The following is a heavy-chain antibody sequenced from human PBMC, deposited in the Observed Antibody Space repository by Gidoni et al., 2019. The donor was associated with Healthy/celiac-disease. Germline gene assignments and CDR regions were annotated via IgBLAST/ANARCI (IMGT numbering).Heavy chain of an antibody. Sequence: QVQLQESGPGLVKPSETLSLTCTVSVGSISSYYWSWIRQPPGKGLEWIGYIYYSGSTNYNPSLKSRVTISVDTSKNQFSRKLSSVTAADTAVYYCATLKRGYYGSGSYFFQHWGQGTLVTVSS. CDR3: ATLKRGYYGSGSYFFQH. V-gene: IGHV4-59*08. J-gene: IGHJ1*01. CDR2: IYYSGST. D-gene: IGHD3-10*01. CDR1: VGSISSYY.